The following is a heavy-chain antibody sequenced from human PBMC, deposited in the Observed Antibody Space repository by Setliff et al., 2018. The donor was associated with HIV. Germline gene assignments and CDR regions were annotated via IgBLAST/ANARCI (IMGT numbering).Heavy chain of an antibody. V-gene: IGHV4-39*07. CDR2: INHSGSA. J-gene: IGHJ5*02. CDR3: AREGVNFWTPPGWFDP. Sequence: SETLSLTCSVSGVSIVSGGFYFSWIRQPPGKGLEWIGEINHSGSANYNPSLKSRVTISVDTSKNQFSLNLSSVTAADTAVYYCAREGVNFWTPPGWFDPWGQGTLVTVSS. CDR1: GVSIVSGGFY. D-gene: IGHD3-3*01.